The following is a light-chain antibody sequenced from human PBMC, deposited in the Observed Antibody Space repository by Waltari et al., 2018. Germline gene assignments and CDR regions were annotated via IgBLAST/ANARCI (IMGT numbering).Light chain of an antibody. J-gene: IGLJ2*01. CDR3: QVWDSSSNAV. CDR2: RDN. Sequence: SFDLTQPLSVSVALGQTARLPCGGHNIGSRNVHWYHQKPGQAPVLVIYRDNNRPSGIPERFSGSNSGNKATLSISRAQAGDEADYFCQVWDSSSNAVFGGGTKLTVL. CDR1: NIGSRN. V-gene: IGLV3-9*01.